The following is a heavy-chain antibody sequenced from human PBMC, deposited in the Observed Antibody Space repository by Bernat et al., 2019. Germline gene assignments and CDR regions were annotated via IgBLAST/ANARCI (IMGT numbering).Heavy chain of an antibody. CDR2: IKQDGSEQ. CDR3: AKDAGPYYDSATGAFDI. CDR1: GFTFSSYW. D-gene: IGHD3-3*01. J-gene: IGHJ3*02. V-gene: IGHV3-7*03. Sequence: EEQLVESGGGLVQPGGSLRLSCIASGFTFSSYWMSWVRRAPGKGLEWVANIKQDGSEQYYVDSVKGRFTISREKAKNSLYLQMNSLRAEDTAVYYCAKDAGPYYDSATGAFDIWGQGTMVTVSS.